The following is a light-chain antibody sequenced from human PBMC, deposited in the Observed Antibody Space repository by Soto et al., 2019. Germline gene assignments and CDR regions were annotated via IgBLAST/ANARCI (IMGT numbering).Light chain of an antibody. CDR2: AAS. J-gene: IGKJ2*01. Sequence: IQLTQSPSSLSASVGDRVTITCRASQGISSYLAWYQQKPGKAPTLLIYAASTLPSGVPSRFSGSGAGTDFTLTSSSLQPEDFATYYCQHLNSYPYTFGQGTKLEIK. CDR1: QGISSY. CDR3: QHLNSYPYT. V-gene: IGKV1-9*01.